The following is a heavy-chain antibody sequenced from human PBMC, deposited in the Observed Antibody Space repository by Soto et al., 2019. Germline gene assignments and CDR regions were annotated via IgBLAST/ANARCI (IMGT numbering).Heavy chain of an antibody. J-gene: IGHJ4*02. CDR3: ARVGGVAARTFAY. Sequence: SETLSLTCTVSGGSISSDYWSWVRQPPGKGLEWIGYIYFSGSTNYNPSLESRVTISLDASKTQFSLKLRSLTTADTAVYYCARVGGVAARTFAYWGQGTLVTVSS. CDR2: IYFSGST. D-gene: IGHD6-6*01. CDR1: GGSISSDY. V-gene: IGHV4-59*01.